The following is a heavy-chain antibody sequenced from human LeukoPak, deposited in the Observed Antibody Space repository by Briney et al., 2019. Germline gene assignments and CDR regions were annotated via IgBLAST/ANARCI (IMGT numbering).Heavy chain of an antibody. J-gene: IGHJ4*02. D-gene: IGHD3-22*01. CDR3: ARGKWLPRSL. V-gene: IGHV1-2*02. CDR1: GYTFTDYY. Sequence: GASVKFSCRASGYTFTDYYMHWVRQAPGQGLEWMGWINPNGGGTNYAQKFQGRVAMTRDTSISTAYMELSRLRSDDTAVYYCARGKWLPRSLWGQGTLVTVSS. CDR2: INPNGGGT.